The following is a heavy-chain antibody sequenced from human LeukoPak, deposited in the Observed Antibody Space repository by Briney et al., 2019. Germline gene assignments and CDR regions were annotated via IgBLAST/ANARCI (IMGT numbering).Heavy chain of an antibody. D-gene: IGHD1-7*01. CDR2: IMFDGSGI. J-gene: IGHJ5*02. Sequence: GESLRLSCAASGFTFDEYAMHWVRQTPGKHLEWVGLIMFDGSGIFYADSVKGRFAISRDNFKDSLYLQIHSLRIDDTALYYCAKGTVTELQAWGKGTLVTVSS. CDR3: AKGTVTELQA. V-gene: IGHV3-43*01. CDR1: GFTFDEYA.